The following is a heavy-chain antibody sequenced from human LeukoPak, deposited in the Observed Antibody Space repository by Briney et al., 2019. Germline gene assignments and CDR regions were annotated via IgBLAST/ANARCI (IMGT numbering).Heavy chain of an antibody. CDR2: ISNSGST. J-gene: IGHJ5*02. Sequence: SETLSLTCTVSGGSISSHYWTWIRQSPVKGLEWIGDISNSGSTSYNPSLKSRVTISVDTSKNQFPLKLSSVTAADTAVYYCARVIVGAPHWFDPWGQGTLVTVSS. CDR3: ARVIVGAPHWFDP. V-gene: IGHV4-59*11. CDR1: GGSISSHY. D-gene: IGHD1-26*01.